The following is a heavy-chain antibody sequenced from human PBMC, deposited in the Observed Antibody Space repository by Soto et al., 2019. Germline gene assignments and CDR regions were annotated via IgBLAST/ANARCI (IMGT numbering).Heavy chain of an antibody. J-gene: IGHJ2*01. V-gene: IGHV3-48*01. CDR2: ISMTSGTL. D-gene: IGHD6-6*01. Sequence: EVQLVESGGGLAQPGGSLRLSCAASGFSFSSYSMNWVRQAPGKGLEWVSYISMTSGTLDYADSVKGRFTISRDNAKNSLYLQMNNLRADDTAVYYCTRDDIVFRGPSVSIMAARPRTEYFDLWGRGTLVTVSS. CDR3: TRDDIVFRGPSVSIMAARPRTEYFDL. CDR1: GFSFSSYS.